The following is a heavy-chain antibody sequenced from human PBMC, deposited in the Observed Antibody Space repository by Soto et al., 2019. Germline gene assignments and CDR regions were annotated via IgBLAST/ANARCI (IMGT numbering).Heavy chain of an antibody. CDR1: GFTFSNAW. J-gene: IGHJ6*02. D-gene: IGHD6-19*01. CDR3: TTDNQWPLDYYYYGMDV. V-gene: IGHV3-15*07. Sequence: GGSLRLSCAASGFTFSNAWMNWVRQAPGKGLEWVGRIKSKTDGGTTDYAAPVKGRFTISRDDSKTTLYLQMNSLKTEDTAVYYCTTDNQWPLDYYYYGMDVWGQGTTVTVSS. CDR2: IKSKTDGGTT.